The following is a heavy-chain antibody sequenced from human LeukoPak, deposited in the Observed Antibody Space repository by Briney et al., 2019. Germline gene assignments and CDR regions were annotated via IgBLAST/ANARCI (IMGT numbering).Heavy chain of an antibody. CDR1: GGSISSSSYY. CDR2: IYYSGST. D-gene: IGHD3-10*01. Sequence: SETLSLTCTVSGGSISSSSYYWGWIRQPPGKGLEWIGSIYYSGSTYYNPSLKSRVTISVDTSKNQFSLKLSSVTAADTAVYYCARGLTYYYGSGTDYWGQGTLVTVSS. CDR3: ARGLTYYYGSGTDY. V-gene: IGHV4-39*07. J-gene: IGHJ4*02.